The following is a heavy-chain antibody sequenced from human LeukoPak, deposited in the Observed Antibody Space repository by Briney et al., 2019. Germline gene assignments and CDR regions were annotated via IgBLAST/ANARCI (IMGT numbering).Heavy chain of an antibody. CDR3: AKGRGYSGYDPVRIDY. Sequence: QAGGSLRLSCAASGFTFSSYAMSWVRQAPGKGLEWVSAISGSGGSTYYADSVKGRFTISRDNSKNTLYLQMNSLRAEDTAVYYCAKGRGYSGYDPVRIDYWGQGTLVTVSS. J-gene: IGHJ4*02. V-gene: IGHV3-23*01. CDR1: GFTFSSYA. D-gene: IGHD5-12*01. CDR2: ISGSGGST.